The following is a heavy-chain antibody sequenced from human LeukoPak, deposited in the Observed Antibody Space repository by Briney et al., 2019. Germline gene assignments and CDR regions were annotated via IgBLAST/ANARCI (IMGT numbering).Heavy chain of an antibody. CDR1: GFTVSSNY. CDR3: AKAGYSSGWYVGYYFDY. Sequence: PGGSLRLSCAASGFTVSSNYMSWVRQAPGKGLEWVSVIYSGGRTYYADSVKGRFTISRDNSKNTLYLQMNSLRAEDTAVYYCAKAGYSSGWYVGYYFDYWGQGTLVTVSS. CDR2: IYSGGRT. J-gene: IGHJ4*02. D-gene: IGHD6-19*01. V-gene: IGHV3-53*01.